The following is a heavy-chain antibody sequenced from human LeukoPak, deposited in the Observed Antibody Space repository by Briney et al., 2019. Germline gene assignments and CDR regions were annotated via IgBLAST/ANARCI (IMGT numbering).Heavy chain of an antibody. V-gene: IGHV3-15*01. D-gene: IGHD6-13*01. Sequence: GGSLRLSCAASGFIFIDAWMSWVRQAPGKGLEWVGHIKRKTDGGTIDYAAPVKGRFTISRDDSKNTLYLQMNSLKTEDTAVYYCAIEGTGVYSSSWYVVDYWGQGTLVTVSS. CDR2: IKRKTDGGTI. J-gene: IGHJ4*02. CDR3: AIEGTGVYSSSWYVVDY. CDR1: GFIFIDAW.